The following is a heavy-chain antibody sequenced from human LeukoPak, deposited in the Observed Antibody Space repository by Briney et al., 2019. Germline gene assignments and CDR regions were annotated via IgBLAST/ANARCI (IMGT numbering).Heavy chain of an antibody. D-gene: IGHD3-3*01. J-gene: IGHJ4*02. CDR2: SGNAGST. CDR1: GFTLSSYA. Sequence: AGGSLRLSCAASGFTLSSYAMSWVRQAPGKGLEWVSLSGNAGSTYYADSVKGRFTISRDITKNTLYLQMNSLRAEDTAVYYCAKDGLQFSEWLPPLGYWGQGTLVTVSS. V-gene: IGHV3-23*01. CDR3: AKDGLQFSEWLPPLGY.